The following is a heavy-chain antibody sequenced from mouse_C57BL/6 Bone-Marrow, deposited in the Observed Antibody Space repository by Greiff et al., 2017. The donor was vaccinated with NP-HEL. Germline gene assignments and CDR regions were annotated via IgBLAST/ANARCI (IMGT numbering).Heavy chain of an antibody. D-gene: IGHD2-1*01. CDR1: GYTFTSYW. Sequence: QVQLQQPGAELVMPGASVKLSCKASGYTFTSYWMHWVKQRPGQGLEWIGEIDPSDSYTNYNQKFKGKSTLTVDKSSSTAYMQLSSLTSEDSAVYYCARDYYGNPWYFDVWGTWTTVTVSS. CDR3: ARDYYGNPWYFDV. J-gene: IGHJ1*03. CDR2: IDPSDSYT. V-gene: IGHV1-69*01.